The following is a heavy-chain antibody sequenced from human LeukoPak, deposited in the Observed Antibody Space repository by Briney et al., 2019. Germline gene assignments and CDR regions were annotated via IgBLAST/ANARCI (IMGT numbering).Heavy chain of an antibody. J-gene: IGHJ4*02. CDR2: INHSGST. CDR1: GGSFSGYY. CDR3: ARTYSGYEYKDYFDY. Sequence: PSETLSLTCAVYGGSFSGYYWSWIRQPPGKGLEWIGEINHSGSTNYNPSLKSRVTISVDTSKNQFSLKLSSVTAADTAVYYCARTYSGYEYKDYFDYWGQGTLVTVSS. V-gene: IGHV4-34*01. D-gene: IGHD5-12*01.